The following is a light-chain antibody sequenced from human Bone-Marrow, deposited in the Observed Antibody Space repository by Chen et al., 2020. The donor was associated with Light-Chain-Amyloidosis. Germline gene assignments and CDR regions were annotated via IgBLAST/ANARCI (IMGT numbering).Light chain of an antibody. CDR3: QSYQGSSQGV. J-gene: IGLJ3*02. CDR2: EDD. V-gene: IGLV6-57*01. Sequence: NFMLTQPHSVSESPGKTVIISCTRSSGSIATNYVQCYQQRPGSSPTTVIYEDDQRPSGVPDRFSGSIDRSSTSASLTSSGLATEDEADYYCQSYQGSSQGVFGGGTKLTVL. CDR1: SGSIATNY.